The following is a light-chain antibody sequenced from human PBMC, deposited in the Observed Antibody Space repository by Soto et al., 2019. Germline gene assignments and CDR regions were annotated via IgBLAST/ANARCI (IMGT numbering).Light chain of an antibody. CDR3: QHRNNWPPG. V-gene: IGKV3-11*01. CDR2: DAS. J-gene: IGKJ5*01. Sequence: EIVMTQSPATLSVSPGEIATLSCSASQSVSSDLAWYQQKPGQAPRLLIFDASNRATGTPARFSGSGSGTDFTLTISSLEPEDFAVYYCQHRNNWPPGFGQGTRLEI. CDR1: QSVSSD.